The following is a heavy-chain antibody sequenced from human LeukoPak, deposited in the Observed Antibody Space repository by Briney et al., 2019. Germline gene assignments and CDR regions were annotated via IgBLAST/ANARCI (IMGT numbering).Heavy chain of an antibody. CDR3: ARLAVAGRNFDY. V-gene: IGHV4-4*07. D-gene: IGHD6-19*01. Sequence: SETLSLTCTVSGGSISSYYWSWIRQPAGKGLEWIGRIYTSGSTNYNPSLKSRVTMSVDTSKNQFSLMLSSVTAADTAVYYCARLAVAGRNFDYWGQGTLVTVSS. CDR2: IYTSGST. CDR1: GGSISSYY. J-gene: IGHJ4*02.